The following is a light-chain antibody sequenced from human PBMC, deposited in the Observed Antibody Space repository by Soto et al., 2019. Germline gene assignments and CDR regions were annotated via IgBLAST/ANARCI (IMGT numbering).Light chain of an antibody. Sequence: QSVLTQPPSASGTPGQRVTISCSGSSSNIGSNTVNWYQQLPGTAPKLLIYSNSXRPSGVPDRFSGSKSGTSASLAISGLQTGDEADYYCGSWDSSLSAYVFGTGTKVT. V-gene: IGLV1-44*01. CDR3: GSWDSSLSAYV. CDR1: SSNIGSNT. CDR2: SNS. J-gene: IGLJ1*01.